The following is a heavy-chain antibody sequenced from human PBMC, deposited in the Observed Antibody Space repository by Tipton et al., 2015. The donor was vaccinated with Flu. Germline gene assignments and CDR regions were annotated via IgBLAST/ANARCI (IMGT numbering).Heavy chain of an antibody. D-gene: IGHD3-10*01. J-gene: IGHJ4*02. CDR1: GGSITNYY. Sequence: TLSLTCSVSGGSITNYYWSWIRQPPGKGLEWIGYIYSSGSTTYNPSLKSRVSMSADTSMNQFSLRLNSMTAADTAIYYCARGLAGHFGEGYFFDYWGQGALVTVSS. CDR3: ARGLAGHFGEGYFFDY. CDR2: IYSSGST. V-gene: IGHV4-59*01.